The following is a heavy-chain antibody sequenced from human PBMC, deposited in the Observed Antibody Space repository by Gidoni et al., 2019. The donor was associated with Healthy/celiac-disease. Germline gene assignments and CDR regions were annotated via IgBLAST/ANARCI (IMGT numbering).Heavy chain of an antibody. Sequence: QVQLVESGGGVVQPGRSLRLSCAAPGFTFSSYAMHWVRQAPGKGLEWVAVISYDGSNKYYADSVKGRFTISRDNSKNTLYLQMNSLRAEDTAVYYCARDERFVTIYYYYGMDVWGQGTTVTVSS. CDR2: ISYDGSNK. J-gene: IGHJ6*02. D-gene: IGHD3-3*01. CDR1: GFTFSSYA. CDR3: ARDERFVTIYYYYGMDV. V-gene: IGHV3-30-3*01.